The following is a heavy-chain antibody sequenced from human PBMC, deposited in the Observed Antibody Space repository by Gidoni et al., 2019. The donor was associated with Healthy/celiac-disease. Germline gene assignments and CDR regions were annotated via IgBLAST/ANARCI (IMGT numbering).Heavy chain of an antibody. Sequence: QVQLVQSGAEVKKPGSSVKVSCTASGGTFSSYAISWVRQAPGQGLEWMGGIITIFGRANYAQKFQGRVTITADESTSTAYMELSSLRSEDTAVYYCARVGFGNWNDYYVDYWGQGTLVTVSS. D-gene: IGHD1-20*01. CDR1: GGTFSSYA. J-gene: IGHJ4*02. CDR3: ARVGFGNWNDYYVDY. CDR2: IITIFGRA. V-gene: IGHV1-69*01.